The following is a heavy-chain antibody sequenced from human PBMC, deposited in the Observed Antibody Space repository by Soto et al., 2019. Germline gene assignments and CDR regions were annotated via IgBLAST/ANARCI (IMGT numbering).Heavy chain of an antibody. Sequence: GGSLRLSCAASGFTFSSYGMHWVRQAPGKGLDWVAVIWYDGTTKYYADSVKGRFTLSRDNSKDTMYLQMNSLRAEDTAMYYCAREGARYSGSYPLDYWGQGALVTVSS. CDR2: IWYDGTTK. J-gene: IGHJ4*02. CDR1: GFTFSSYG. CDR3: AREGARYSGSYPLDY. V-gene: IGHV3-33*01. D-gene: IGHD3-10*01.